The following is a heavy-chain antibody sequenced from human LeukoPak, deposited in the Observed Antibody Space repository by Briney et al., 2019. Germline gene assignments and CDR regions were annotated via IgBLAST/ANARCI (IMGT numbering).Heavy chain of an antibody. CDR3: AKDWNSPVAGTGYFQH. CDR1: GFTFSSYA. J-gene: IGHJ1*01. D-gene: IGHD6-19*01. CDR2: ISGSGDTA. V-gene: IGHV3-23*01. Sequence: PGRSLRLSCAASGFTFSSYAMSWVRQAPGKGLEWVSVISGSGDTACYADSVKGRFTLSRDNSKNTLSLQMNSLRAEDTAIYYCAKDWNSPVAGTGYFQHWGQGTLVTVSS.